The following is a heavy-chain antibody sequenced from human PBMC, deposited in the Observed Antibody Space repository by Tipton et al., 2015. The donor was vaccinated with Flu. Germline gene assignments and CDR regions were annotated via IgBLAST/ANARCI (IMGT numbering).Heavy chain of an antibody. CDR1: GGSISSYY. CDR3: ARDRAVAGLGYYYYGMDV. Sequence: TLSLTCTVPGGSISSYYWSWIRQPPGKGLEWIGYIYYSGSTNYNPSLKSRVTISVDTSRNQFSLKLSSVTVADTAVYYCARDRAVAGLGYYYYGMDVWGQGTTVTVSS. D-gene: IGHD6-19*01. V-gene: IGHV4-59*01. CDR2: IYYSGST. J-gene: IGHJ6*02.